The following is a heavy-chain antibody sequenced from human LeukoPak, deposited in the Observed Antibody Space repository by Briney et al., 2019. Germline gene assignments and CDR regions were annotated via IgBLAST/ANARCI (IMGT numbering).Heavy chain of an antibody. J-gene: IGHJ3*02. CDR3: ARMESWYEPNAFDI. D-gene: IGHD6-13*01. CDR1: WFSLSNARMG. Sequence: SGPTLANPTETLTLTCTVSWFSLSNARMGVSWIRQPPGKALEWLAHIFSNDEKSYSTSLKSRLTISKDTSKSQVVLTMTNMDPVDTATYYCARMESWYEPNAFDIWGQGTMVTVSS. V-gene: IGHV2-26*01. CDR2: IFSNDEK.